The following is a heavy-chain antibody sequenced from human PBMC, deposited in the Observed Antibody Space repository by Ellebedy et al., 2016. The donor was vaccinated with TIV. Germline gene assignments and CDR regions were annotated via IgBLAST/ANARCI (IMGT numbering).Heavy chain of an antibody. J-gene: IGHJ4*02. V-gene: IGHV3-9*01. CDR2: ISWNSGSI. Sequence: GGSLRLXXAASGFTFDDYAMHWVRQAPGKGLEWVSGISWNSGSIGYADSVKGRFTISRDNAENSLYLQMNSLRAEDTAVYYCATDRRGYFDYWGQGTLITVSS. D-gene: IGHD3-16*01. CDR3: ATDRRGYFDY. CDR1: GFTFDDYA.